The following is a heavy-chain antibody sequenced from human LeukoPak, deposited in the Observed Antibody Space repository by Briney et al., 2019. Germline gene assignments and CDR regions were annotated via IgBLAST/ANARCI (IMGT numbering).Heavy chain of an antibody. CDR2: TYYRSKWFN. V-gene: IGHV6-1*01. J-gene: IGHJ3*01. D-gene: IGHD6-19*01. Sequence: SQTLSLTCAISGDSVSSKSAAWNWIRQSPSRGLEWLGWTYYRSKWFNDYAVSVKSRITFNPDTSKNQFSLQLNSVTPEDTAVYYCARDRIAVTGSRWDAFDVWGQGTMLTVSS. CDR1: GDSVSSKSAA. CDR3: ARDRIAVTGSRWDAFDV.